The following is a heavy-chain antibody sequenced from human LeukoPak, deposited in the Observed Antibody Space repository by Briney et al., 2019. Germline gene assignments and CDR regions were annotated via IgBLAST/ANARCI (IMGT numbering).Heavy chain of an antibody. D-gene: IGHD6-13*01. V-gene: IGHV3-21*01. J-gene: IGHJ4*02. Sequence: NPGGSLRLSCAASGFTLSSYSMNWVRQAPGKGLEWVSSISSSSSYIYYADSVKGRFTISRDNAKNSLYLQMNSLRAEDTAVYYCARGGIAAAGAYFDYWGQGTLVTVSS. CDR3: ARGGIAAAGAYFDY. CDR2: ISSSSSYI. CDR1: GFTLSSYS.